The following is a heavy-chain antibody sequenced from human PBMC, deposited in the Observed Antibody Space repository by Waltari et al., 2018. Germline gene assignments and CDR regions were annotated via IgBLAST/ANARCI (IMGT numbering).Heavy chain of an antibody. J-gene: IGHJ4*02. CDR1: GGSISSYY. CDR2: ISYSGST. V-gene: IGHV4-59*08. Sequence: QVQLQESGPGLVKPSETLSLTCTVSGGSISSYYWSWIRQPPGKGLEWIGYISYSGSTNYNPSLKSRVTISVDTSKNQFSLKLSSVTAADTAVYYCARTQRYTYYFDYWGQGTLVTVSS. CDR3: ARTQRYTYYFDY. D-gene: IGHD5-18*01.